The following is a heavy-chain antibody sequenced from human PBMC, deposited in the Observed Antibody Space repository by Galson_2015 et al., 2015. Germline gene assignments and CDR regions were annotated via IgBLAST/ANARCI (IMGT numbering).Heavy chain of an antibody. CDR3: ARDVVVAAGDAFDI. V-gene: IGHV7-4-1*02. D-gene: IGHD2-15*01. CDR1: GYTFTSYA. J-gene: IGHJ3*02. Sequence: SVKVSCKASGYTFTSYAMNWVRQAPGQGLEWMGWINTNTGNPTYAQGFTGRFVFSLDTSVSTAYLQISSLKAEDTAVYYCARDVVVAAGDAFDIWGQGTMVTVSS. CDR2: INTNTGNP.